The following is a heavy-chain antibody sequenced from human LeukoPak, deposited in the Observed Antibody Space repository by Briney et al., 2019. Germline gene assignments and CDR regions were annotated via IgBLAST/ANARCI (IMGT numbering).Heavy chain of an antibody. D-gene: IGHD3-22*01. CDR2: IYYSGST. CDR3: ARSDSSGTLFLMQHTQYWYFDL. V-gene: IGHV4-59*01. CDR1: GGSISSYY. J-gene: IGHJ2*01. Sequence: SETLSLTCTVSGGSISSYYWSWIRQPPGKGLEGVGYIYYSGSTNYNPSLKSRVTISVDTSKTQFPLKPSSVTAADTAVYSCARSDSSGTLFLMQHTQYWYFDLWGRGNLVTVSS.